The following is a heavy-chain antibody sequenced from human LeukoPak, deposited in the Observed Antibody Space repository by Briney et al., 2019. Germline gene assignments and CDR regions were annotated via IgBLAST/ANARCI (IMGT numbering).Heavy chain of an antibody. V-gene: IGHV3-21*01. D-gene: IGHD5-18*01. CDR1: GFTFSSYS. J-gene: IGHJ4*02. CDR3: ARDPGSGYSYGYVLSFDY. Sequence: PGGSLRLSCAASGFTFSSYSMNWVRQAPGKGLYWVSSISYGSSYIYYADSVKGRFTISRDDAKNSLYLQMNSLRAEDTAVYYCARDPGSGYSYGYVLSFDYWGQGILVTVSS. CDR2: ISYGSSYI.